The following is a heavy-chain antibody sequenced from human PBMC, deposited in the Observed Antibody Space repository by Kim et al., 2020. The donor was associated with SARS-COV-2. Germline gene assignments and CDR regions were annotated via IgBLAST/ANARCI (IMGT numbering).Heavy chain of an antibody. CDR3: ARWDVMGDRSHYYYGLDV. CDR1: GGSISSYY. D-gene: IGHD3-16*01. CDR2: IYYSGST. V-gene: IGHV4-59*08. Sequence: SETLSLTCTVSGGSISSYYWSWIRQPPGKGLEWIGYIYYSGSTNYNPSLESRVTISVDTSKDQFSLRLSSVTAADTAVYYCARWDVMGDRSHYYYGLDVWGQGTTVTVSS. J-gene: IGHJ6*02.